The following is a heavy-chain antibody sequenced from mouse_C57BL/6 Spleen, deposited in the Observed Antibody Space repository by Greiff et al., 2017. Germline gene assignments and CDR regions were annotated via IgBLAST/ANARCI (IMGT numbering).Heavy chain of an antibody. D-gene: IGHD2-14*01. J-gene: IGHJ3*01. CDR3: TIPTLGFAY. CDR1: GFNIKDDY. V-gene: IGHV14-4*01. Sequence: VQLQQSGAELVRPGASVQLSCTASGFNIKDDYMHWVKQRPEQGLEWIGWIDPENGDTEYASKFQGKATITADTSSNTAYLQLSSLTSEDTAVYYCTIPTLGFAYWGQGTLVTVSA. CDR2: IDPENGDT.